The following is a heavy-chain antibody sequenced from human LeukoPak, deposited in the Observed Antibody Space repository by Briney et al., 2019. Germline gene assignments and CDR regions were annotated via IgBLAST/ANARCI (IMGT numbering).Heavy chain of an antibody. D-gene: IGHD2-2*01. CDR1: GYSFTTYW. J-gene: IGHJ4*02. CDR3: ARQGGSDYANY. CDR2: IYPGDSDS. Sequence: GESLKISCKGSGYSFTTYWIGWLRQMPGKSLEWMGIIYPGDSDSRYSPSFQGQVTISADKAISTAYLQWSSLKAADTAMYYCARQGGSDYANYWGQGTLVTVSS. V-gene: IGHV5-51*01.